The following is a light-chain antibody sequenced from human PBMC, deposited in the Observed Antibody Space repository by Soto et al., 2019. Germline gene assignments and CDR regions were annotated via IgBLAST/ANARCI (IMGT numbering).Light chain of an antibody. Sequence: DIVMTQSPDSLAVSLGERATINCKSSQSVLFSSNSKNYLAWYQQKPGQPPKKLLYWASTRESGVPDRFSGSGSGTDFTLTISSLQAEDVAVYYCQQYYSTPWTFGQGTKVEIK. CDR3: QQYYSTPWT. CDR1: QSVLFSSNSKNY. J-gene: IGKJ1*01. CDR2: WAS. V-gene: IGKV4-1*01.